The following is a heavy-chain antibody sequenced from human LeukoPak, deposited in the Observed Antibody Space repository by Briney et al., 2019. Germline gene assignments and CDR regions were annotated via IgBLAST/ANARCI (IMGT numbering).Heavy chain of an antibody. D-gene: IGHD3-3*01. CDR3: AKDFLAWGVFDY. CDR1: GFTFSSYG. CDR2: ISYDGSNK. Sequence: GSLRLSCTASGFTFSSYGMHWVRQAPGKGLEWVAVISYDGSNKYYADSVKGRFTISRDNSKNTLYLQMNSLRAEDTAVYYCAKDFLAWGVFDYWGQGTLVTVSS. J-gene: IGHJ4*02. V-gene: IGHV3-30*18.